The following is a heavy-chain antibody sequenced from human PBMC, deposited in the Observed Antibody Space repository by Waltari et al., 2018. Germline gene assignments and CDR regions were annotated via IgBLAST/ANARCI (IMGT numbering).Heavy chain of an antibody. D-gene: IGHD3-22*01. CDR3: ARGARITMIVVVADAFDI. V-gene: IGHV4-31*03. CDR1: GGSISSGGYE. Sequence: QVQLQESGPGLVKPSQTLSLTCTVSGGSISSGGYEWRWSSKNPGKGLAWIGYIYYSGSTYYNPSLKSRVTISVDTSKNQFSLKLSSVTAADTAVYYCARGARITMIVVVADAFDIWGQGTMVTVSS. CDR2: IYYSGST. J-gene: IGHJ3*02.